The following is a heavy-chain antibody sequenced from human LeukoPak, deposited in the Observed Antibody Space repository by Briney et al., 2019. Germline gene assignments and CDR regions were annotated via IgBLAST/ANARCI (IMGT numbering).Heavy chain of an antibody. J-gene: IGHJ3*02. Sequence: SETLSLTCTVSGGSISSSSYYWGWIRQPPGKGLEWIGSIYYSGSTYYNPSLKSRVTISVDTSKNQFSLKLSSVTAADTAVCYCARRVLWFGEFPAAFDIWGQGTMVTVSS. CDR3: ARRVLWFGEFPAAFDI. V-gene: IGHV4-39*01. D-gene: IGHD3-10*01. CDR2: IYYSGST. CDR1: GGSISSSSYY.